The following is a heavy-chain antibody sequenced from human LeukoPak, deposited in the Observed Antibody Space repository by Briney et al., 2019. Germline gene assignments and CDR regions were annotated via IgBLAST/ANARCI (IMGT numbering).Heavy chain of an antibody. J-gene: IGHJ4*02. CDR2: ISGSGGST. CDR1: GFTFSSYA. D-gene: IGHD2-21*02. V-gene: IGHV3-23*01. CDR3: AKDSTAPFDY. Sequence: PGGALRLSCAPSGFTFSSYAMSWVRQAPGEGLEWVSAISGSGGSTYYADSVKGRFTISRDNSKNTLYLQMNSLIAEETAVYYCAKDSTAPFDYRGQGTLVTVSS.